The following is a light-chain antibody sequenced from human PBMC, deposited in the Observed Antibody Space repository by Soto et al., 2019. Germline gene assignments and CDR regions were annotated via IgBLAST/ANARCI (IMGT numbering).Light chain of an antibody. CDR1: QSISSW. Sequence: DIQMTQSSSTPSASLGDRGTITCRARQSISSWLAWYQQKPGKAPKLLIYDASSLESGVPSRFSGSGSGTEFTLTMSSLQPDDFATYYCQQYNSYSSTTFGQGTKVDIK. J-gene: IGKJ1*01. CDR2: DAS. CDR3: QQYNSYSSTT. V-gene: IGKV1-5*01.